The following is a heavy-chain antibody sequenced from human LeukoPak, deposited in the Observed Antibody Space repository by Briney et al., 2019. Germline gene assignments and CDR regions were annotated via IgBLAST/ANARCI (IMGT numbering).Heavy chain of an antibody. D-gene: IGHD1-26*01. V-gene: IGHV3-48*03. CDR3: ARDHWDSEAFDI. J-gene: IGHJ3*02. Sequence: PGGSLRLSCAASGFTFSSYEMNWVRQAPGKGLEWVSYITSSGSTIYYADSVKGRFTISRDNAKNSLYLQMNSLRAEDTAVYYCARDHWDSEAFDIWGQGTMVTVSS. CDR1: GFTFSSYE. CDR2: ITSSGSTI.